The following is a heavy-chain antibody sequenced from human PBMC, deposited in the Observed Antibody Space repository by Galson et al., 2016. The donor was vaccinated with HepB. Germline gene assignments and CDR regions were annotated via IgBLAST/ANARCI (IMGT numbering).Heavy chain of an antibody. D-gene: IGHD4-17*01. J-gene: IGHJ4*02. CDR2: IYYSGST. V-gene: IGHV4-30-4*01. Sequence: TLSLTCTVSGGSISSGDYYWNWIRQPPGKGLEWIGYIYYSGSTYYNPSLQGRVAISLDTSKIQFSLKLSSVTAADTAVYYCARATDYGDTYYVDYWGQGTLVTVSS. CDR3: ARATDYGDTYYVDY. CDR1: GGSISSGDYY.